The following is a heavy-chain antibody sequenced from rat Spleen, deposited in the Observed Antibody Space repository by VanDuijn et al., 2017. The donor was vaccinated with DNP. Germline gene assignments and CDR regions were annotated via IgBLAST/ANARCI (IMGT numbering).Heavy chain of an antibody. CDR3: TTLRDY. V-gene: IGHV5-20*01. Sequence: EVQLVESGGGLVQPGRSLKLSCAASGFTFSNYGMAWVRQAPTKGLECVAYISYNGGSAYYGDSVKGRFTISRDNAKTTLYLQMDSLRSDETATYYCTTLRDYWGQGVMVTVSS. CDR2: ISYNGGSA. CDR1: GFTFSNYG. D-gene: IGHD3-7*01. J-gene: IGHJ2*01.